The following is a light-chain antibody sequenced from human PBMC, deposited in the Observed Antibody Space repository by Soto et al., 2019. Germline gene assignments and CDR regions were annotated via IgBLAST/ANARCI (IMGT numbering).Light chain of an antibody. V-gene: IGKV4-1*01. CDR3: QQYHTSSWT. CDR2: WAS. J-gene: IGKJ1*01. CDR1: QSVLYSSNNKHY. Sequence: DIVMTQSPDSLAVSLGERATINCKSSQSVLYSSNNKHYLAWYQKKPGQPPKLLIYWASTRESGVPDRFSGSGSGTDFALTISSLQAEDVAVYYCQQYHTSSWTFGQGTRVEIK.